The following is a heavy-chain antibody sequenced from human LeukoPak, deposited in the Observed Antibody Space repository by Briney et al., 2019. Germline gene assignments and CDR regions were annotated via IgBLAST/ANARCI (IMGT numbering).Heavy chain of an antibody. D-gene: IGHD3-22*01. CDR3: ARDRGYYYDSSGYYNWFDP. Sequence: ASVKVSCKASGYTFTGYYMHWVRQAPGQGLEWMGWINPNSGGTNYAQKFQGRVTMTRDTSISTAYMELSRLRSEDTAVYYCARDRGYYYDSSGYYNWFDPWGQGTLVTVSS. CDR2: INPNSGGT. V-gene: IGHV1-2*02. CDR1: GYTFTGYY. J-gene: IGHJ5*02.